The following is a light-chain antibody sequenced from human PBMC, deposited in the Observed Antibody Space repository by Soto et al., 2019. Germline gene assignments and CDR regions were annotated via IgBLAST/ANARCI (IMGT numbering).Light chain of an antibody. CDR2: EVT. CDR3: SSYADSNSYV. V-gene: IGLV2-8*01. CDR1: SSDVGGYNY. Sequence: QSALTQPPSASGSPGQSVTISCTGTSSDVGGYNYVYWYQQHPGKAPKLMIYEVTKRPSGVPDRFSGSKSGNTASLTVSGLQAEDEADYYCSSYADSNSYVVGTGTKVTVL. J-gene: IGLJ1*01.